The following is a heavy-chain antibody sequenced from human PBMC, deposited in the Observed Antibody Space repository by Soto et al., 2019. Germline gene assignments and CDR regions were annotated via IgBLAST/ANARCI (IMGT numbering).Heavy chain of an antibody. D-gene: IGHD3-22*01. CDR2: ISVNNGNT. CDR1: NYTFSSDG. Sequence: ASVNVSCKASNYTFSSDGINWVRQAPGQGLEWVGWISVNNGNTNSAQKFQGRFTMTADTSTTTDSMELWNLTSDDTAVYYCARDHPAPYYCGSSGYSPEVGMDVGGQGTTVTVSS. J-gene: IGHJ6*02. V-gene: IGHV1-18*01. CDR3: ARDHPAPYYCGSSGYSPEVGMDV.